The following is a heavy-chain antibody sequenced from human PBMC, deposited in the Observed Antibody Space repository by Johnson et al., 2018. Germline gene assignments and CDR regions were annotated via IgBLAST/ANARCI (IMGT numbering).Heavy chain of an antibody. CDR2: INHSGST. Sequence: QVQLQQWGAGLLKPSETLSLTCAVYGGSFSGYYWSWIRQPPGKGLEWIGEINHSGSTNYNPSLKSRVTITVDTSKNQFSLKLSSVTAADTAGYYCAGAGSDAFDSWCQGRMVTVYS. D-gene: IGHD1-26*01. CDR3: AGAGSDAFDS. V-gene: IGHV4-34*01. CDR1: GGSFSGYY. J-gene: IGHJ3*02.